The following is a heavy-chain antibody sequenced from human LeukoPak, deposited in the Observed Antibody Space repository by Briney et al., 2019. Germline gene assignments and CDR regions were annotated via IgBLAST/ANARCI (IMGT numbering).Heavy chain of an antibody. CDR2: INHSGST. D-gene: IGHD3-3*01. CDR3: AKANSITIFGVISPVDY. Sequence: PSETLSLTCAVYGGSFSGYYWSWIRQPPGKGLEWIGEINHSGSTNYNPSLKSRVTISVDTSKNQFSLKLSSVTAEDTAVYYCAKANSITIFGVISPVDYWGQGTLVTVSS. J-gene: IGHJ4*02. CDR1: GGSFSGYY. V-gene: IGHV4-34*01.